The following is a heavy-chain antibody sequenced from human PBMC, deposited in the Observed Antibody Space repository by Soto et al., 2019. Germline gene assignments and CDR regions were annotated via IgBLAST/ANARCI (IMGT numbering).Heavy chain of an antibody. Sequence: QLQLQESGPGLVKPSETLSLTCTVSGGSISSSSYYWGWIRQPPGKGLEWIGSIYYSGSTYYNPSLKSRVTISVDTSKNQFSLQLSSVTAADTAVYYSANNYYGDYNTYYYYGMDVWGQGTTVTVSS. CDR2: IYYSGST. CDR1: GGSISSSSYY. CDR3: ANNYYGDYNTYYYYGMDV. J-gene: IGHJ6*02. V-gene: IGHV4-39*01. D-gene: IGHD4-17*01.